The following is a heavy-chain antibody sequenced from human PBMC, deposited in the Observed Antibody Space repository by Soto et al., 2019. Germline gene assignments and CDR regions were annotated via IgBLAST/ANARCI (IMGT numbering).Heavy chain of an antibody. CDR2: IYYSGST. D-gene: IGHD3-9*01. CDR3: ARTIQYYDILTGYYSGPLDY. J-gene: IGHJ4*02. CDR1: GGSISSSSYY. V-gene: IGHV4-39*01. Sequence: PSETLSLTCPVSGGSISSSSYYWGWIRQPPGKGLEWIGSIYYSGSTYYNPSLKSRVTISVDTSKNQFSLKLSSVTAADTAVYYCARTIQYYDILTGYYSGPLDYWGQGTLVTVSS.